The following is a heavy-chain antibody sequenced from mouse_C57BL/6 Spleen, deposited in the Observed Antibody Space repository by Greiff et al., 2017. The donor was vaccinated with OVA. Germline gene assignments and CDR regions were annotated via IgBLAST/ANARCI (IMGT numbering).Heavy chain of an antibody. CDR2: IYPGDGDT. Sequence: QVQLKESGAELVKPGASVKISCKASGYAFSSYWMNWVKQRPGKGLEWIGQIYPGDGDTNYNGKFKGKATLTADKSSSPAYMQLSSLTSEDSAVYFCARGDYGVYFDYWGQGTTLTVSS. CDR1: GYAFSSYW. J-gene: IGHJ2*01. D-gene: IGHD1-1*01. V-gene: IGHV1-80*01. CDR3: ARGDYGVYFDY.